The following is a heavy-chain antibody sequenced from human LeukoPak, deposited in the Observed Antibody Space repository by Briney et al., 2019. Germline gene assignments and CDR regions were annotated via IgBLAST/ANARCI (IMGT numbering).Heavy chain of an antibody. D-gene: IGHD7-27*01. CDR3: ARDYGDSAPDY. Sequence: GGSLRLSCAASGFTVSSNYMSWVRQAPGKGLEWVSSMSSGSIYISYADSVRGRFTISRDNAKNSLYLQMNSLRAEDTAVYYCARDYGDSAPDYWGQGTLVTVSS. J-gene: IGHJ4*02. V-gene: IGHV3-21*01. CDR1: GFTVSSNY. CDR2: MSSGSIYI.